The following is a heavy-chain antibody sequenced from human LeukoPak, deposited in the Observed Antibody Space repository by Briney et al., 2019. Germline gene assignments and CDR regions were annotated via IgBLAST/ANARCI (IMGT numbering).Heavy chain of an antibody. V-gene: IGHV3-23*01. CDR3: AKDLYGDYSMDV. Sequence: GGSLRLSCAASGFTFSSYAMSWVRQAPGKGLEWVSVISGSGDSTYYADSVKGRFTISRDNSKNTLYLQMNSLRAEDTAVYYCAKDLYGDYSMDVWGQGTTVTVSS. CDR2: ISGSGDST. CDR1: GFTFSSYA. D-gene: IGHD4-17*01. J-gene: IGHJ6*02.